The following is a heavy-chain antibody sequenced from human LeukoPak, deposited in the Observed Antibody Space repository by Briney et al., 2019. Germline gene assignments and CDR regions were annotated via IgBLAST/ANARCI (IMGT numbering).Heavy chain of an antibody. V-gene: IGHV1-2*06. CDR3: ARDLDIVVVVAATPSFDY. CDR2: INPNSGGT. J-gene: IGHJ4*02. D-gene: IGHD2-15*01. Sequence: ASVKVSCKASGYTFTGYYVHWVRQAPGQGLEWMGRINPNSGGTNYAQKFQGRVTMTRDTSISTAYMELSRLRSDDTAVYYCARDLDIVVVVAATPSFDYWGQGTLVTVSS. CDR1: GYTFTGYY.